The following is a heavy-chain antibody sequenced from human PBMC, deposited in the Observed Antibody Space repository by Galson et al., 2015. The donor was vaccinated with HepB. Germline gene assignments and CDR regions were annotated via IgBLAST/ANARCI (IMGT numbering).Heavy chain of an antibody. CDR3: ARDARYCSGGSCFRTLYYYYGMDV. CDR2: IIPIFGTA. D-gene: IGHD2-15*01. CDR1: GGTFSSYA. J-gene: IGHJ6*02. Sequence: SVKVSCKASGGTFSSYAISWVRQAPGQGLEWMGGIIPIFGTANYAQKFQGRVTITADESTSTAYMELSSLRSEDTAVYYCARDARYCSGGSCFRTLYYYYGMDVWGQGTTVTVSS. V-gene: IGHV1-69*13.